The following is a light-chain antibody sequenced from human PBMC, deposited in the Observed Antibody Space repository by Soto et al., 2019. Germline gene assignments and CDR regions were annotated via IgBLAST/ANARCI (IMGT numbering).Light chain of an antibody. CDR3: QQRSNWPIT. CDR2: GAS. CDR1: QSVSSSY. J-gene: IGKJ5*01. Sequence: EIVLTHSPGTLSLSPGERATLSFSASQSVSSSYLAWYQQKPGQAPRLLIYGASSRATGIPDRFSGSGSGTDFTLTISSLEPEDFAVYYCQQRSNWPITFGQGTRLEIK. V-gene: IGKV3D-20*02.